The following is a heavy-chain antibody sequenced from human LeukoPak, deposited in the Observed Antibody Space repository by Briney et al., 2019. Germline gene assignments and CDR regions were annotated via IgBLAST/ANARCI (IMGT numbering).Heavy chain of an antibody. CDR1: GGSISSGDYY. V-gene: IGHV4-30-4*08. Sequence: KASETLSLTCTVSGGSISSGDYYWSWIRQPPGKGLEWIGYIYYSGSTYYNPSLKSRVTISVDTSKNQFSLKLSSVTAADTAVYYCARCRHGSGSYYKGPYYYYYMDVWGKGTTVTVSS. CDR2: IYYSGST. D-gene: IGHD3-10*01. J-gene: IGHJ6*03. CDR3: ARCRHGSGSYYKGPYYYYYMDV.